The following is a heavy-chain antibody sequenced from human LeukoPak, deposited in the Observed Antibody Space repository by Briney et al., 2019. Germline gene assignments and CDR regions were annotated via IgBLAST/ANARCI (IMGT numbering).Heavy chain of an antibody. V-gene: IGHV4-4*02. CDR3: ARAGSSSWYGYYFDY. CDR1: GGSISSSNW. CDR2: IYHSGST. D-gene: IGHD6-13*01. J-gene: IGHJ4*02. Sequence: SGTLSLTCAVSGGSISSSNWWSWVRQPPGKGLEWLGEIYHSGSTNYNPSLKSRVTISVDKSKNQFSLKLSSVTAADTAVYYCARAGSSSWYGYYFDYWGQGTLVTVSS.